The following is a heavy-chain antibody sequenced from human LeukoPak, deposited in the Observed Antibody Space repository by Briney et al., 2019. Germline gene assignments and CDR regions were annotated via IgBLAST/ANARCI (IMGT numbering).Heavy chain of an antibody. V-gene: IGHV1-18*01. J-gene: IGHJ4*02. D-gene: IGHD3-10*01. CDR3: ARGEPWFGELLSFDY. CDR1: GYTFTSYG. Sequence: GASVKVSCKASGYTFTSYGISWVRQAPGQGLEWMGWISAYNGNTNYAQKLQGRVTMTTDTSTSTAYMELRSLRSDDTAVYYCARGEPWFGELLSFDYWGQGTLVTVSS. CDR2: ISAYNGNT.